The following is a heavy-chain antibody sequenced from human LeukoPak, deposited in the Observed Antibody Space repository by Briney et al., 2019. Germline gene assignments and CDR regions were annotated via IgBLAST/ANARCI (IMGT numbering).Heavy chain of an antibody. D-gene: IGHD1-26*01. CDR2: ISYDGSNK. Sequence: GGSLRLSCAASGFTFSSYGMHWVRQAPGKGLEWVAVISYDGSNKYYADSVKGRLTISGDNSKNTLYLQMNSLRAEDTAVYYCAKQVGATTPYFDYWGQGTLVTVSS. CDR1: GFTFSSYG. J-gene: IGHJ4*02. V-gene: IGHV3-30*18. CDR3: AKQVGATTPYFDY.